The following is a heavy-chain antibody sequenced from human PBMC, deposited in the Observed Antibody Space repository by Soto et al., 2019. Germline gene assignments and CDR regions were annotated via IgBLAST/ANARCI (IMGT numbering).Heavy chain of an antibody. V-gene: IGHV3-23*01. Sequence: GGSLRLSCAPSGFTFSTYGMTWVRQAPGKGLEWVSGISGSGSGGSTYYADSVKGRFTISRANSKNTLFLQMNSLRADDTAIYYCAKVPRRPAPGRSRVYYYYGMDVWGQGTTVTVSS. CDR2: ISGSGSGGST. D-gene: IGHD6-13*01. CDR3: AKVPRRPAPGRSRVYYYYGMDV. CDR1: GFTFSTYG. J-gene: IGHJ6*02.